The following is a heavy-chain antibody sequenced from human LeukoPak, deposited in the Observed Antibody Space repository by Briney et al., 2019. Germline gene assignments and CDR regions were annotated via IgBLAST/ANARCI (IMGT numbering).Heavy chain of an antibody. CDR3: ARVVSSGTPNYFYAMDV. J-gene: IGHJ6*02. CDR1: GGPISSFY. Sequence: SETLSLTCTVSGGPISSFYWNWIRQPPGKGLEWIGSISHSGGSNTNPPLKSRVTISLDTSKSQFSLKLSSMTAADTAVYYCARVVSSGTPNYFYAMDVWGQGTTVIVSS. D-gene: IGHD2-15*01. CDR2: ISHSGGS. V-gene: IGHV4-59*01.